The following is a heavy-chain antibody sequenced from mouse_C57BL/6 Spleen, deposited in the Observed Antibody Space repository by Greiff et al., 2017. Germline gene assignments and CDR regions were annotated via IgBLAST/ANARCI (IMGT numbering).Heavy chain of an antibody. V-gene: IGHV1-82*01. D-gene: IGHD2-4*01. CDR3: ARYDYDVTSYFDY. Sequence: VQLQQSGPELVKPGASVKISCKASGYAFSSSWMNWVKQRPGKGLEWIGRIYPGDGDTNYNGKFKGKATLTADKSSSTAYMQLSSLTSEDSAVYFCARYDYDVTSYFDYWGQGTTLTVSS. J-gene: IGHJ2*01. CDR1: GYAFSSSW. CDR2: IYPGDGDT.